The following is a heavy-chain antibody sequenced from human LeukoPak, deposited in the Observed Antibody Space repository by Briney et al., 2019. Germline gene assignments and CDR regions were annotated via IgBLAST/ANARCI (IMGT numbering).Heavy chain of an antibody. CDR1: GYTFTGYY. D-gene: IGHD4-23*01. J-gene: IGHJ4*02. CDR3: AITQAYYGGNSEGFDY. CDR2: INPNSGGT. Sequence: ASVKVSCKASGYTFTGYYMHWVGQAPGQRLEWMGRINPNSGGTNYAQKFQGRVTMTRDTSISTAYMELSRLRSDDTAVYYCAITQAYYGGNSEGFDYWGQGTLVTVSS. V-gene: IGHV1-2*06.